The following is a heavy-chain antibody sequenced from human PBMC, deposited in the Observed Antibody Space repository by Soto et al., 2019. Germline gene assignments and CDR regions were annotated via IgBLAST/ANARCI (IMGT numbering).Heavy chain of an antibody. CDR2: INHSGST. J-gene: IGHJ4*02. CDR1: GGSFSGYY. D-gene: IGHD5-18*01. V-gene: IGHV4-34*01. CDR3: ARGLGYSYGREFDY. Sequence: SETLSLTCAVYGGSFSGYYWRWIRQPPGKGLEWSGEINHSGSTNYNPSLKSRVTISVDTAKNQFSLKLSSVTAADTAVYYCARGLGYSYGREFDYGGQGTLVTVSS.